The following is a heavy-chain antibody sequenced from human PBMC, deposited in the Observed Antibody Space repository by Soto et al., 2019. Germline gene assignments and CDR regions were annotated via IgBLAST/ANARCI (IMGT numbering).Heavy chain of an antibody. Sequence: ASVKVSCKASGYTFTSYYIHWVRQAPGQGLEWMGWINPITGGTNYAPKFQGRVTMTRDTSITTAYMELSRLRSDDTAVYYCARNYYDSSDRDYLDYWGQGTPVTVSS. CDR2: INPITGGT. CDR1: GYTFTSYY. J-gene: IGHJ4*02. D-gene: IGHD3-22*01. V-gene: IGHV1-2*02. CDR3: ARNYYDSSDRDYLDY.